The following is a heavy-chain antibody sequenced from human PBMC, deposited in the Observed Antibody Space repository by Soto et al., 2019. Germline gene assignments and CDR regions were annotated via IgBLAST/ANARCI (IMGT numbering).Heavy chain of an antibody. V-gene: IGHV4-4*07. D-gene: IGHD3-10*01. J-gene: IGHJ4*02. CDR2: IYASGNT. CDR1: GGSFSSYY. Sequence: SETLSLTCTVCGGSFSSYYWSWIRQPSGKGLEWIGRIYASGNTNYNPSLKRRVTMSVDTSKNQFSLKLSSVTAADTAVYYCARDLKFAQGDYWGQGSQVTVSS. CDR3: ARDLKFAQGDY.